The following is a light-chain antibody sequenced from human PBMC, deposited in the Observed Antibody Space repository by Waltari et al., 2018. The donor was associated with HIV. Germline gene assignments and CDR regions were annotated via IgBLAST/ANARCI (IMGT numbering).Light chain of an antibody. Sequence: SYVLSPPPSVSVAPGQTATISCGGASIGSKSVQLHQQRPGQAPLLGLYDDRDRPSGIPVRFSGSNSGNMATLTITRVAVVDEADYYCQVWDESTDYVMVFGGGTKLTVL. V-gene: IGLV3-21*02. CDR1: SIGSKS. CDR2: DDR. CDR3: QVWDESTDYVMV. J-gene: IGLJ3*02.